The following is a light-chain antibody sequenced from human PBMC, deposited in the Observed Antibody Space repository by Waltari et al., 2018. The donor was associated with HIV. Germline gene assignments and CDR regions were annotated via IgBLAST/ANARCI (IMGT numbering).Light chain of an antibody. V-gene: IGLV3-21*02. CDR1: NIGSNT. CDR3: QVWDSRSDHPV. Sequence: SYVLTQPPSVSVAPGQTARLTRRGHNIGSNTVHWYQQSPGQSPVLVVHADSDRPSGIPERFSGSNSGNTATLTISRVEAGDEADYYCQVWDSRSDHPVLGGGTRLTVL. CDR2: ADS. J-gene: IGLJ3*02.